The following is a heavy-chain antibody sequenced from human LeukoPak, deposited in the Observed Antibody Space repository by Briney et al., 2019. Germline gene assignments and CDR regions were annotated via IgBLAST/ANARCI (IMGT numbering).Heavy chain of an antibody. J-gene: IGHJ4*01. CDR3: AIDTVYYDPPSY. CDR2: SDPENGKT. D-gene: IGHD3-16*01. CDR1: GYIFTELS. V-gene: IGHV1-24*01. Sequence: ASVKVSCKVSGYIFTELSMHWVRQSPGKGLEWMGGSDPENGKTVYAQNSQGRVTMTEDTSADTAYMELSSLRSEDTAVYYCAIDTVYYDPPSYWGQGTLVTVSS.